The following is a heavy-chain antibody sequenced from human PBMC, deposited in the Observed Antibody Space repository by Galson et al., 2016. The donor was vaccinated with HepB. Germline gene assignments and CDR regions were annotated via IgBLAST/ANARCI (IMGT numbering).Heavy chain of an antibody. V-gene: IGHV4-4*01. J-gene: IGHJ4*02. CDR3: ARGWMVRGVIIGYFDY. CDR2: IYHSGTT. D-gene: IGHD3-10*01. Sequence: ETLSLTCDVSGVSISSSNWWSWVRQSPGKGLEWIGEIYHSGTTNYNPSLKSRVTISVDKSKNQFSLRLSSVTAADTAVYFCARGWMVRGVIIGYFDYWGQGTLVTVSS. CDR1: GVSISSSNW.